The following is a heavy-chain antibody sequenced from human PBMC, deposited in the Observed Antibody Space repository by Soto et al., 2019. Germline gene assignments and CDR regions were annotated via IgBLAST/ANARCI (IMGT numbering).Heavy chain of an antibody. CDR1: GFTFSSYW. CDR2: IKQDGSEK. J-gene: IGHJ4*02. D-gene: IGHD6-13*01. V-gene: IGHV3-7*03. Sequence: GGSLRLSCAASGFTFSSYWMSRVRQAPGKGLEWVANIKQDGSEKYYVDSVKGRFTIYRDNSMNTLYLQMNTLRVEDTAVYYCAKVSSSWYAGFFDLWGQGTLVTVS. CDR3: AKVSSSWYAGFFDL.